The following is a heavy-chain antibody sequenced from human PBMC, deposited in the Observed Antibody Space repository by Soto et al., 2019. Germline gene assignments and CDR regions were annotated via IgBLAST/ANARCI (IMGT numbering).Heavy chain of an antibody. J-gene: IGHJ6*02. D-gene: IGHD3-3*01. CDR2: IYWNDDK. CDR3: AHVTIFGVVRLNYYYYYGMDV. V-gene: IGHV2-5*01. CDR1: GFSLSTSGVG. Sequence: QINLKESGPTLVKPTQTLTLTCTFSGFSLSTSGVGVGWIRQPPGKALEWLALIYWNDDKRYSPSLKSRLTITKDTSKNQVVLTMTNMDPVDTDTYYCAHVTIFGVVRLNYYYYYGMDVWGQGTTVTVSS.